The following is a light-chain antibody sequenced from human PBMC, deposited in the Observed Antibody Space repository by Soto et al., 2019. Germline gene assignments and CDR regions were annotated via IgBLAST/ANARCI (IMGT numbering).Light chain of an antibody. Sequence: ENLLTQSPDTLSLSAGERATLFCRASEIINSGYLAWYQQKPGRAPRLLIYGASKRATGIPDRFSGSESGTDFTFTISSLQPEDIGTYFCQQYDDLPLTFGGGTTVEIK. J-gene: IGKJ4*01. CDR2: GAS. CDR1: EIINSGY. V-gene: IGKV3-20*01. CDR3: QQYDDLPLT.